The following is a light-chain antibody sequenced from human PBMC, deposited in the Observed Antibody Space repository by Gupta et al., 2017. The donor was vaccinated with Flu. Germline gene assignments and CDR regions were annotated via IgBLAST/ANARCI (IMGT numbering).Light chain of an antibody. CDR3: QQYDTFPFT. V-gene: IGKV3-20*01. Sequence: EIVLTQSPGTMALSPGERATLSCRASQSVSSSFLAWFQQKPGQAPRLLIYDASSRATGIPDRFSGSGSGTDFTLSVSRLEPEDFAVYYCQQYDTFPFTFGGGTKVEI. CDR1: QSVSSSF. CDR2: DAS. J-gene: IGKJ4*01.